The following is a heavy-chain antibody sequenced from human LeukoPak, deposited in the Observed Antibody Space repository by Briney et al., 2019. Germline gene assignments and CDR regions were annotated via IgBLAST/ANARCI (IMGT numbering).Heavy chain of an antibody. V-gene: IGHV3-30*02. CDR1: GFTFSDYG. Sequence: GGSLRLSCAASGFTFSDYGMVWVRQAPGKGLEWVAFIRFDGSIKYYTDSVKDRFTVSRDNFKNTLYLQMNSLRAEDTAVYYCARDVGATPFDYWGQGTLVTVSS. CDR2: IRFDGSIK. CDR3: ARDVGATPFDY. D-gene: IGHD1-26*01. J-gene: IGHJ4*02.